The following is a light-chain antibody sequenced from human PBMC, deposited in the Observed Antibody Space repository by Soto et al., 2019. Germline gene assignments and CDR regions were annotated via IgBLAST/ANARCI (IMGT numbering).Light chain of an antibody. Sequence: QAVLTQPDSVSGSPGQSITISCTGTSSDVGTYNLVSWYQQHPGKAPQLMLFEVSKRPSGFSNRFSGSKSGNTASLTISGLQAEDEADYYCCSYAGSSTYVYGTAPKVTV. CDR1: SSDVGTYNL. CDR3: CSYAGSSTYV. J-gene: IGLJ1*01. V-gene: IGLV2-23*02. CDR2: EVS.